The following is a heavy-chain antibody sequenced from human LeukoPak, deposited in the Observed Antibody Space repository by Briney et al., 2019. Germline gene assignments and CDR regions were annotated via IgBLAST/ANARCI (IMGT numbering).Heavy chain of an antibody. J-gene: IGHJ3*02. CDR3: ATEMSSTWYAAFDI. Sequence: EASVKVSCKASGGTFSSTAFSWLRQAPGQGLQWMGTIIPIFGTVNYAQKFQARVTITADESTDTAYMELRSLTSEDTAVYYCATEMSSTWYAAFDIWGQGTMVTVSS. V-gene: IGHV1-69*13. D-gene: IGHD6-13*01. CDR1: GGTFSSTA. CDR2: IIPIFGTV.